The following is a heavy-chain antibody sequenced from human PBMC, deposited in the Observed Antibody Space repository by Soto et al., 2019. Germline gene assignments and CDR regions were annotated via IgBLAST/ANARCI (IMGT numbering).Heavy chain of an antibody. CDR2: IYYSGST. CDR1: GGSISSYY. Sequence: SETLSLTCTVSGGSISSYYWSWIRQPPGKGLEWIGYIYYSGSTNYNPSLKSRVTISVDTSKNQFSLKLSSVTAADTAVYYCARDRQVVQNYLYGIGVSSQWTTVT. J-gene: IGHJ6*02. V-gene: IGHV4-59*01. CDR3: ARDRQVVQNYLYGIGV. D-gene: IGHD1-1*01.